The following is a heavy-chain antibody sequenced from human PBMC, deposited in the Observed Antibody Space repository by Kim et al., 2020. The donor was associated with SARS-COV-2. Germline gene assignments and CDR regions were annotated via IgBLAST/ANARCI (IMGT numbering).Heavy chain of an antibody. CDR1: GFSFSTYD. CDR3: AKRLGGTGFDS. CDR2: ISGGGGST. Sequence: GVSLRLSCAASGFSFSTYDMTWVRQAPGKGLEWVSTISGGGGSTYYADSVKGRFTVSRDNSKNTLFLQMSSLRAKDAALYYCAKRLGGTGFDSWGQGTLVTVSS. D-gene: IGHD6-25*01. V-gene: IGHV3-23*01. J-gene: IGHJ4*02.